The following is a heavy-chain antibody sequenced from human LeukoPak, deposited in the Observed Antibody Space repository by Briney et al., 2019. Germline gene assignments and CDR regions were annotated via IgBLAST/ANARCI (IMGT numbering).Heavy chain of an antibody. CDR2: INPSGGST. CDR3: ARGSIVGAGGDTVHGRYYGSGSLPY. Sequence: AASVKVSCKASGYTFTSYYMHWVRQAPGQGLEWMGIINPSGGSTSYAQKFQGRITMTRDTSTSTVYMELSSLRSEDTAVYYCARGSIVGAGGDTVHGRYYGSGSLPYWGQGTLVTVSS. D-gene: IGHD3-10*01. J-gene: IGHJ4*02. V-gene: IGHV1-46*01. CDR1: GYTFTSYY.